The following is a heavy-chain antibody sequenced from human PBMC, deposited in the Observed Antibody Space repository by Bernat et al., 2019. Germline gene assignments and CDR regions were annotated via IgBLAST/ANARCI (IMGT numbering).Heavy chain of an antibody. V-gene: IGHV3-15*01. J-gene: IGHJ3*02. Sequence: EVQLVESGGGLVKPGGSLRLSCAASGFPFSNARRTWVRQAPGKGLEWDGLVIKKSDGGGTDYAAPVKGRFTISRDDSKNTLFLLMNSLATEDTAVYYCTTEFWGGYPDASDIWGQGTMVTVSS. CDR3: TTEFWGGYPDASDI. CDR2: VIKKSDGGGT. D-gene: IGHD3-16*02. CDR1: GFPFSNAR.